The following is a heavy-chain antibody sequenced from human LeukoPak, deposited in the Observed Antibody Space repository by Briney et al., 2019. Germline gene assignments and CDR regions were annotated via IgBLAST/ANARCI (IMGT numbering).Heavy chain of an antibody. CDR1: GFTFSSYA. V-gene: IGHV3-23*01. Sequence: PGGSLRLSCAASGFTFSSYAMSWVRQAPGKGLEWVSAISGSGGSTYYADSVKGRFTISRDNSKNTLYLQMNSLRAEDTAVYYCAREGVNYHDSSGYYAVSWGQGTLVTVSS. J-gene: IGHJ5*02. CDR3: AREGVNYHDSSGYYAVS. D-gene: IGHD3-22*01. CDR2: ISGSGGST.